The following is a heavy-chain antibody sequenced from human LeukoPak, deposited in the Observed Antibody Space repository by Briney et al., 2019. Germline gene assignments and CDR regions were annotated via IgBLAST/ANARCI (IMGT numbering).Heavy chain of an antibody. Sequence: GGSLRLSCAVSGFTFSSYAMTWVRQAPGKGLEWVSAITGSGGTTYYVDSVKGRFTISRDKSKNTLYLQMNSLRADDTAVYYCAKGGSFSEGNIDYWGQGVLVTVSS. D-gene: IGHD1-14*01. CDR1: GFTFSSYA. V-gene: IGHV3-23*01. CDR3: AKGGSFSEGNIDY. J-gene: IGHJ4*02. CDR2: ITGSGGTT.